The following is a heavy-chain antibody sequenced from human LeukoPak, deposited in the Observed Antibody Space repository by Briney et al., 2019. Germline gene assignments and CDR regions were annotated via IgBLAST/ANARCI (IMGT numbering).Heavy chain of an antibody. J-gene: IGHJ4*02. D-gene: IGHD7-27*01. CDR1: GGSISSGGYY. V-gene: IGHV4-31*03. CDR3: ASLISGDSHFPYYYFDY. Sequence: SETLSLTCTVSGGSISSGGYYWSWIRQHPGKGLEWIGYIYYSGSTYYNPSLKSRVTISVDTSKNQFSLKLSSVTAADTAVYYCASLISGDSHFPYYYFDYWGQGTLVTVSS. CDR2: IYYSGST.